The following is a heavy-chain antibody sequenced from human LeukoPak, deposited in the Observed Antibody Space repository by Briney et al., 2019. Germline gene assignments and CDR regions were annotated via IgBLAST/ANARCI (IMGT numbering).Heavy chain of an antibody. CDR1: GFTVSSNY. CDR3: AKETTYSSGSSDY. V-gene: IGHV3-53*01. J-gene: IGHJ4*02. D-gene: IGHD6-19*01. Sequence: GGSLRLSCAASGFTVSSNYMSWVRQAPGKGLEWVSVIYSGGSTYYADSVKGRFTISRDNSKNTLYLQMNSLRAEDTAVYYCAKETTYSSGSSDYWGQGTLVTVSS. CDR2: IYSGGST.